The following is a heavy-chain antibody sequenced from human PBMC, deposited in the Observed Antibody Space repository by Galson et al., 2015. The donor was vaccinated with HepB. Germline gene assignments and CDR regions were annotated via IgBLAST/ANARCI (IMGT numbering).Heavy chain of an antibody. J-gene: IGHJ4*02. CDR3: ASPIPPRVAAADIFPFDY. Sequence: SLRLSCAASGFTFSSYAMHWVRQAPGKGLEWVAVISHDGSNKYYADSVKGRFTISRDNSKNTLYLQMNSLRAEDTAVYYCASPIPPRVAAADIFPFDYWGQGTLVTVSS. V-gene: IGHV3-30*04. CDR2: ISHDGSNK. D-gene: IGHD6-13*01. CDR1: GFTFSSYA.